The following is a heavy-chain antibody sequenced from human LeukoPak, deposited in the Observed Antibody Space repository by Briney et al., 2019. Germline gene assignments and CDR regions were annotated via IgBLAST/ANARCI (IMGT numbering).Heavy chain of an antibody. D-gene: IGHD2-2*01. CDR2: IIPIFGTA. V-gene: IGHV1-69*05. CDR3: ARGVVAAAHVTNDASDI. Sequence: GSSVKVSCKASGGTFRSYAISWVRQAPGQGLEWMGGIIPIFGTANYAQKFQGRVTITTDESTSTAYMELSSLRSEDTAVYYCARGVVAAAHVTNDASDIWGQGTMVTVSS. J-gene: IGHJ3*02. CDR1: GGTFRSYA.